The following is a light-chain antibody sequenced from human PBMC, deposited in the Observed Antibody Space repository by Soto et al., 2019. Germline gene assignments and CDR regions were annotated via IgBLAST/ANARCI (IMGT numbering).Light chain of an antibody. J-gene: IGKJ4*01. CDR3: QQYNNWPFT. Sequence: EIVMTQSPAILSVSSGERATLSCRASQSVSSNLAWYQQKPGQAPRLLIYGASTRATGIPARFSGSGSGTEFTLTISSLQSEDFAVYYCQQYNNWPFTFGGGTKVDIK. V-gene: IGKV3-15*01. CDR1: QSVSSN. CDR2: GAS.